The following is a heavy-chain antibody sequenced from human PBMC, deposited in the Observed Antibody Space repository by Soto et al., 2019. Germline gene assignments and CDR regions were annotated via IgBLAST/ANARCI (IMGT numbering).Heavy chain of an antibody. CDR3: ARDTVLSGYCSGGSCYSGGSRGVGMDV. CDR2: IWYDGSNK. V-gene: IGHV3-33*01. J-gene: IGHJ6*02. D-gene: IGHD2-15*01. Sequence: GGSLRLSCAASGFTFSSYGMHWVRQAPGKGLEWVAVIWYDGSNKYYAGSVKGRFTISRYNSKNRLYLQMNSLRAEDTAVYYCARDTVLSGYCSGGSCYSGGSRGVGMDVWGQGTTVTVSS. CDR1: GFTFSSYG.